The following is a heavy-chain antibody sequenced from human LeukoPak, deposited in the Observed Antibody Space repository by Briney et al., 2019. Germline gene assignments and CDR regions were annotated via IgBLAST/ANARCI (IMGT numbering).Heavy chain of an antibody. CDR3: ARSVDRVPAAKAFDI. Sequence: EASVKVSCKASGGTFSSYAISWVRQAPGQGLEWMGGIIPIFGTANYAQKFQGRVTITTDESTSTAYMELSSLRSEDTAVYYCARSVDRVPAAKAFDIWGQGTMVTVSS. V-gene: IGHV1-69*05. CDR2: IIPIFGTA. J-gene: IGHJ3*02. CDR1: GGTFSSYA. D-gene: IGHD2-2*01.